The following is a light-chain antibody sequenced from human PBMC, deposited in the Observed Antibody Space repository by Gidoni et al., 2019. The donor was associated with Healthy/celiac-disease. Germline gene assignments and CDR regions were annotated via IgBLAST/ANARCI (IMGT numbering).Light chain of an antibody. V-gene: IGKV3-15*01. CDR2: GAS. J-gene: IGKJ1*01. Sequence: EIVMTQSPATLSVSPGERATLSCRASQSVSSNLAWYQQKPGQAPRLLIYGASTRATGIPARFRGSGSGTEFTLTISSLQSADFAVYYCQQYNNWPLTFGQGTKVEIK. CDR1: QSVSSN. CDR3: QQYNNWPLT.